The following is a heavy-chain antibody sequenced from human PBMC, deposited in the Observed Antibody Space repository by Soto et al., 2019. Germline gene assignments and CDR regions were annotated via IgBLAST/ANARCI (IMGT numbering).Heavy chain of an antibody. D-gene: IGHD6-13*01. CDR3: ARVLESSAAGHDCRWFDP. CDR2: IYYSGST. Sequence: SETLSLTCTVSGGSISSGGYYWSWIRQHPGKGLEWIGYIYYSGSTYYNPSLKSRVTISVDTSKNQFSLKLSSVTAADTAVYYCARVLESSAAGHDCRWFDPWGQGTLVTVSS. J-gene: IGHJ5*02. V-gene: IGHV4-31*03. CDR1: GGSISSGGYY.